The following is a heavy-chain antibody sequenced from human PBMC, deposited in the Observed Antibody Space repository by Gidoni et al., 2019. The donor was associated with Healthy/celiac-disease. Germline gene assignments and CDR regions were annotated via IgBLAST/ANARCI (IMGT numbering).Heavy chain of an antibody. V-gene: IGHV3-9*01. CDR3: AKVAALIAVAGAFDY. D-gene: IGHD6-19*01. CDR2: ISWNSGSI. CDR1: GFTFDDYA. J-gene: IGHJ4*02. Sequence: EVQLVESGGGWVQPGRSLRLSCAASGFTFDDYAMHWVRQAPGKGLEWVSGISWNSGSIGYADSVKGRFTISRDNAKNSLYLQMNSLRAEDTALYYCAKVAALIAVAGAFDYWGQGTLVTVSS.